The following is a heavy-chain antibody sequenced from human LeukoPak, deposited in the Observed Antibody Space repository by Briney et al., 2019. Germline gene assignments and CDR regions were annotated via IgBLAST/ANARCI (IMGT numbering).Heavy chain of an antibody. Sequence: SCKASGYTFTGYYMHWVRQAPGKGLEWVANIKQDGSEKYYVDSVKGRFTTSRDNARNSLHLQMNSLRAEDTAVYYCSRWGTYSSSWLGAFDIWGQGTVVTVSS. CDR1: GYTFTGYY. CDR2: IKQDGSEK. V-gene: IGHV3-7*05. D-gene: IGHD6-13*01. CDR3: SRWGTYSSSWLGAFDI. J-gene: IGHJ3*02.